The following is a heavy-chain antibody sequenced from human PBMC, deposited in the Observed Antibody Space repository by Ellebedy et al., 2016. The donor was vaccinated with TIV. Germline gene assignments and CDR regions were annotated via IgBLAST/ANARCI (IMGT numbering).Heavy chain of an antibody. J-gene: IGHJ4*02. CDR1: GFTFSSYA. CDR3: GRLGVIAGAGASDY. V-gene: IGHV3-23*01. Sequence: GESLKISCVASGFTFSSYAMSSVRQAPGKELHWVSSLSASGGSTYYADSVKGRFTIARDNSKNTLYLQMNSLRGEDTAVYYCGRLGVIAGAGASDYWGQGTLVIVSS. CDR2: LSASGGST. D-gene: IGHD6-13*01.